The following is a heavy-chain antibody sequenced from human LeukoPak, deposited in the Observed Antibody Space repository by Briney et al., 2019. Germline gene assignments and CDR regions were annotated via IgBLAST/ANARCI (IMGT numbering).Heavy chain of an antibody. J-gene: IGHJ4*02. Sequence: SQTLSLTCTVSGGSISSGGYYWSWIRQPPGKGLEWIGYIYHSGSTYYNPSLKSRVTISVDRSKNQFSLKLSSVTAADTAVYYCARLRRRFLDQAFDYWGQGTLVTVSS. CDR1: GGSISSGGYY. D-gene: IGHD3-3*01. CDR2: IYHSGST. CDR3: ARLRRRFLDQAFDY. V-gene: IGHV4-30-2*01.